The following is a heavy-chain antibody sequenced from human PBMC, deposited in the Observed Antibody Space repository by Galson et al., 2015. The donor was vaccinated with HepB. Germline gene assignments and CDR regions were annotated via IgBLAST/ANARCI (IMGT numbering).Heavy chain of an antibody. CDR2: IWDDGSNK. J-gene: IGHJ4*02. CDR3: ARDLAPYYGDYPGF. Sequence: SLRLSCAASGFIFSKYGMHWVRQAPGKGLEWVAFIWDDGSNKFYADSVKGRFTIFRDNSNNTLYLQVNSLRAEDTAVYYCARDLAPYYGDYPGFWGQGTLVTVSS. CDR1: GFIFSKYG. D-gene: IGHD4-17*01. V-gene: IGHV3-33*01.